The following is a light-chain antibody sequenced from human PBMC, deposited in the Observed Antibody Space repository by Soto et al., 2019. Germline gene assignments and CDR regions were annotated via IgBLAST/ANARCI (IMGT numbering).Light chain of an antibody. J-gene: IGKJ2*01. CDR2: GAS. Sequence: ETVITQSPATLSVSPGERATLSCWASPSVSSNLAWYQQIPGQAPRLLIYGASTRATGIPARFSGSGSGTEFTLTISNLQSEDFAVYYCQQYSNWPSFTFGQGTKVDIK. CDR3: QQYSNWPSFT. V-gene: IGKV3-15*01. CDR1: PSVSSN.